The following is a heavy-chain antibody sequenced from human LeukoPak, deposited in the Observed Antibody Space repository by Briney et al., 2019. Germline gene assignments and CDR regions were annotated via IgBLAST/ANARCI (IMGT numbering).Heavy chain of an antibody. CDR2: ISDDGRRK. CDR1: GFSFISYG. J-gene: IGHJ4*02. CDR3: AKRPSDYGDYVSYFDY. D-gene: IGHD4-17*01. V-gene: IGHV3-30*18. Sequence: GGSLRLSCAASGFSFISYGMHWVRQAPGKGLEWVGVISDDGRRKDYADSVKGRFTISRDNSKDTLYLQMNSLRAEDTAVYYCAKRPSDYGDYVSYFDYWGQGTLVTASS.